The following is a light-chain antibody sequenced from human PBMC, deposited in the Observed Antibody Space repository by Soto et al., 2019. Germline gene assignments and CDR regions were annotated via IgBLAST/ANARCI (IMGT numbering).Light chain of an antibody. Sequence: EIVLTQSPGTLSLSPGERATLSCRASQHVNNSFLAWYQQKPGQAPRFLIYGASSRATGIPDRFSGSGSGTDFTLTISRLEPEDFAVYYCQQYGSSPPITFGHGTKVDIK. CDR3: QQYGSSPPIT. V-gene: IGKV3-20*01. J-gene: IGKJ3*01. CDR1: QHVNNSF. CDR2: GAS.